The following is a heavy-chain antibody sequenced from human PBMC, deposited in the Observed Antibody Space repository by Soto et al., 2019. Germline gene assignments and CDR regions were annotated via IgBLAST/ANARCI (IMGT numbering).Heavy chain of an antibody. CDR2: IYYSGST. Sequence: PSETLSLTCTVSGGSISSDGYYWTCIRQHPGKGLEWIGYIYYSGSTYYNPSLKSRVTISVDTSKNQFSLKLSSVTAADTAVYYCARAPIVVVPAANPGGNWFDPWGQGTLVTVS. D-gene: IGHD2-2*01. J-gene: IGHJ5*02. CDR1: GGSISSDGYY. CDR3: ARAPIVVVPAANPGGNWFDP. V-gene: IGHV4-31*03.